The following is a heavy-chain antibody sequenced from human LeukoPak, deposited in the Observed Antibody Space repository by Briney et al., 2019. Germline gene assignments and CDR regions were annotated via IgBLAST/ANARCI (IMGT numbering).Heavy chain of an antibody. D-gene: IGHD6-19*01. CDR2: IRYDGSNK. CDR1: GFTFSSYG. CDR3: AKDFGLLSGWYSWLFDY. J-gene: IGHJ4*02. V-gene: IGHV3-30*02. Sequence: PGGSLRLSCAASGFTFSSYGMHWVRQAPGKGLEWVAFIRYDGSNKYYADSVKGRFTISRDNSKNTLYLQMNSLRAEDTAVYYCAKDFGLLSGWYSWLFDYWGQGTLVTVSS.